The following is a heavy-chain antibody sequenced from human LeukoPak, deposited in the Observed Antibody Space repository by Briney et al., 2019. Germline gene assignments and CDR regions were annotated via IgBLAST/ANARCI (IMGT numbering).Heavy chain of an antibody. CDR3: ARWPPPPMVRGVGP. CDR1: GGSISRYY. V-gene: IGHV4-59*01. Sequence: SETLALTCTVSGGSISRYYWSWNRQPPGKGLEWIGYIYYTGSTDYNPSLKSRVAISVDTSKNQLALKLSSVTAADPAVYYCARWPPPPMVRGVGPWGQGTLVTVSS. CDR2: IYYTGST. J-gene: IGHJ5*02. D-gene: IGHD3-10*01.